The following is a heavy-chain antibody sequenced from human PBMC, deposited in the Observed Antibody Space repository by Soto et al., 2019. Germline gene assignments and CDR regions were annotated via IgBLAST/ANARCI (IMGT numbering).Heavy chain of an antibody. J-gene: IGHJ4*02. D-gene: IGHD1-26*01. CDR1: GFTFTSSA. V-gene: IGHV1-58*01. CDR2: IVVGSGNT. Sequence: EASVKVSCKASGFTFTSSAVQWVRQARGQRLEWIGWIVVGSGNTNYAQKFQERVTITRDMSTSTAYMELSSLRSADTAVYYCARGLITGSQYSGGWYYFDSWGQGTQVTVSS. CDR3: ARGLITGSQYSGGWYYFDS.